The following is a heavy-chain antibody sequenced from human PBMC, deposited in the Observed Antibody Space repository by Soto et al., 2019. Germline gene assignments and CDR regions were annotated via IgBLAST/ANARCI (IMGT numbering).Heavy chain of an antibody. CDR2: ISSSSRYI. V-gene: IGHV3-21*01. J-gene: IGHJ3*01. CDR1: GFNFSSYT. Sequence: VGSLRLSCAASGFNFSSYTMNWVRQAPGKGLEWVSSISSSSRYIYYTDSVKGRFTISRDDAQNSLYLQMNSLRGDDTAVYFCARDRCRVASFYRTYDFASWGQGTMRTV. CDR3: ARDRCRVASFYRTYDFAS. D-gene: IGHD1-26*01.